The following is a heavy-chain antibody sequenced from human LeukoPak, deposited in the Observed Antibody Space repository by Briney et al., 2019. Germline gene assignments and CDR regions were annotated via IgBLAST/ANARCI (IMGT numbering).Heavy chain of an antibody. J-gene: IGHJ4*02. CDR1: GGSISSYY. CDR2: IYYSGST. CDR3: ARDRGYSYGYFDY. Sequence: SETLSLTCTVSGGSISSYYWSWIRQPPGKGLEWIGYIYYSGSTNYNPSLKSRVTISVDTSKNQFSLKLSSVTAADTAVYYCARDRGYSYGYFDYWGQGTLVTVSS. D-gene: IGHD5-18*01. V-gene: IGHV4-59*01.